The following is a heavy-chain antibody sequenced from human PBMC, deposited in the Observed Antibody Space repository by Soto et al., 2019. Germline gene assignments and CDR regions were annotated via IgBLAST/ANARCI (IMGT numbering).Heavy chain of an antibody. CDR3: ARHVPYCSDTSHCAYGMDV. CDR2: IYHSGST. V-gene: IGHV4-30-2*01. D-gene: IGHD2-2*01. J-gene: IGHJ6*02. CDR1: GGSISSGGYS. Sequence: SETLSLTCAVSGGSISSGGYSWNWIRQPPGKGLEWIGYIYHSGSTHYNPSLKSRVTISVDTSKNQFSLKLSSVTAADTAVYYCARHVPYCSDTSHCAYGMDVWGQGTTVTVSS.